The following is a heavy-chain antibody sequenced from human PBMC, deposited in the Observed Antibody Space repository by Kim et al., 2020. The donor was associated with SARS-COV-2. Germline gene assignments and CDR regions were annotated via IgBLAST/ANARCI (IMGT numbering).Heavy chain of an antibody. CDR3: ARDRGWFGVRYGMDV. Sequence: QKFQGRVTRTRDTSISTAYMELSRLRSDDTAVYYCARDRGWFGVRYGMDVWGQGTTVTVSS. D-gene: IGHD3-10*01. J-gene: IGHJ6*02. V-gene: IGHV1-2*02.